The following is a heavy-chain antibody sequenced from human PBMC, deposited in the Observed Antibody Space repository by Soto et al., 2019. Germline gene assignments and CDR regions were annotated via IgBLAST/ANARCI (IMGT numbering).Heavy chain of an antibody. J-gene: IGHJ6*02. Sequence: PSETLSLTCTVSVGSISSYYWSWIRQPPGKGMEWIGYIYYSGSTNYNPSLKSRVTISVDTSKNQFSLKLSSVTAADTAVYYCARDPRAGSSSFYYYYYGMDVWGQGTTVTSP. CDR2: IYYSGST. CDR3: ARDPRAGSSSFYYYYYGMDV. D-gene: IGHD6-6*01. CDR1: VGSISSYY. V-gene: IGHV4-59*01.